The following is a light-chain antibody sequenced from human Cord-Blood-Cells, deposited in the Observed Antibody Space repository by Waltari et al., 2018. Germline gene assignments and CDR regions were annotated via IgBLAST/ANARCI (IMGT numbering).Light chain of an antibody. CDR3: QQRSNWPPWT. Sequence: EIVLTQSTAIMSLSPGEKAALSCRASQGVSSYLAWYQQKSGQDPRLLIYDASDRATGIPARFSGSASGTDFTLTISSLEPEDFAGYYCQQRSNWPPWTFGQGTKVEIK. CDR1: QGVSSY. V-gene: IGKV3-11*01. CDR2: DAS. J-gene: IGKJ1*01.